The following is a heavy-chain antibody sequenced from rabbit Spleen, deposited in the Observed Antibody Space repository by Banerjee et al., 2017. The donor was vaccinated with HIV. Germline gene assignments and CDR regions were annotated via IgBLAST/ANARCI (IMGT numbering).Heavy chain of an antibody. V-gene: IGHV1S45*01. Sequence: QEQLVESGGGLVQPEGSLTLTCTASGIDFSSYNFICWVRQAPGKGLEWIACIDIGSRDFTYYASWAKGRFIISKTSSTTVTLQMTSLTVADTATYFCARDTGSSFSTYGMDLWGQGTLVTVS. CDR3: ARDTGSSFSTYGMDL. J-gene: IGHJ6*01. D-gene: IGHD8-1*01. CDR2: IDIGSRDFT. CDR1: GIDFSSYNF.